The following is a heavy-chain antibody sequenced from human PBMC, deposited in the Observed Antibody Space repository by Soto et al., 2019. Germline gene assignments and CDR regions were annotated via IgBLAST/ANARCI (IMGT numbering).Heavy chain of an antibody. CDR2: ISYDGSNK. Sequence: QVQLVESGGGVVQPGRSLRLSCAASGFTFSSYGMHWVRQAPGKGLEWVAVISYDGSNKYYADSVKGRFTISRDNSKNTLYLQMNSLRAEVTAVYYCATKFRPGYEDAFDIWGQGTMVTVSS. J-gene: IGHJ3*02. V-gene: IGHV3-30*03. D-gene: IGHD5-12*01. CDR3: ATKFRPGYEDAFDI. CDR1: GFTFSSYG.